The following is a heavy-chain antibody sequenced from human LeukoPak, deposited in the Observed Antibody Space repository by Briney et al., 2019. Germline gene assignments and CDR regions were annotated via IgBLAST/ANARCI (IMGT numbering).Heavy chain of an antibody. J-gene: IGHJ4*02. CDR3: ARGGDYRFDY. V-gene: IGHV4-4*02. D-gene: IGHD4-17*01. CDR1: GGSISSGSW. CDR2: IHHSGST. Sequence: SGTLSLTCAVSGGSISSGSWWGWIRQPPGKGLEWIGEIHHSGSTNYNPSLKSRVTLSVDKSKNQLSLRLTSVTAADTAVYYCARGGDYRFDYWGQGTLVTVSS.